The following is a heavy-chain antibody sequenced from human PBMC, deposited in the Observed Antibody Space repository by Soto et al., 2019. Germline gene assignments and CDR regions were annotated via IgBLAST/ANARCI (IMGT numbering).Heavy chain of an antibody. CDR3: AKDPNGDYIGAFDM. V-gene: IGHV3-23*01. CDR2: ITSSSGFT. CDR1: GLTFNKYA. D-gene: IGHD4-17*01. J-gene: IGHJ3*02. Sequence: EVPVLESGGGLAQPGGSLRLSCTASGLTFNKYAFTWVRQAPGKGLEWLSSITSSSGFTQYADSVKGRFTTSRDNPKNTLYLQMNSPRVEDTAVYYCAKDPNGDYIGAFDMWGQGIMVTVSS.